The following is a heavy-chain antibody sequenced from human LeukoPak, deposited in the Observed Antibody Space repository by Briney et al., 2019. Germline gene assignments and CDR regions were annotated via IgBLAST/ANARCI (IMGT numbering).Heavy chain of an antibody. J-gene: IGHJ4*02. D-gene: IGHD1-1*01. Sequence: PGGSLRLSCAASGFTFSSYDMHWVRQATGKGLEWVSAIGTAGDTYYPGSVKGRFTISRENAKNSLYLQMNSLRAGDTAVYYCARWGETGTTPEGGFDYWGQGTLVTVSS. CDR3: ARWGETGTTPEGGFDY. V-gene: IGHV3-13*01. CDR1: GFTFSSYD. CDR2: IGTAGDT.